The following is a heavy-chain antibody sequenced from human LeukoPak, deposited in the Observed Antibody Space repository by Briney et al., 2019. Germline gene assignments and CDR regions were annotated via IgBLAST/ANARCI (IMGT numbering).Heavy chain of an antibody. CDR3: AKDLVDIVVVPAAQTVPFDY. CDR1: GFTFSSYA. CDR2: ISGSGGST. V-gene: IGHV3-23*01. Sequence: GGSLRLSCAASGFTFSSYAMSWVRQAPGKGLEWVSAISGSGGSTYYADSVKGRFTISRDNSKNTLYLQMNSLRAEDTAVYYCAKDLVDIVVVPAAQTVPFDYWGQGTLVTVSS. D-gene: IGHD2-2*03. J-gene: IGHJ4*02.